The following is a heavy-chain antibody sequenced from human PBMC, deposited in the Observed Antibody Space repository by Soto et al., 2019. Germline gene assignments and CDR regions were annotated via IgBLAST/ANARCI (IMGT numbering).Heavy chain of an antibody. CDR3: ARDYDIVTGYYKGPYFDY. D-gene: IGHD3-9*01. V-gene: IGHV1-18*01. J-gene: IGHJ4*02. Sequence: QVQLVQSGAEVKKPGASVKVSCKASGYTFTSYGISWVRQAPGQGLEWMGWISAYNGNTNYAQKLQGRVTMTTDTSTSTAYMELRSLRSDDTAVYYCARDYDIVTGYYKGPYFDYWGQGTLVTVSS. CDR2: ISAYNGNT. CDR1: GYTFTSYG.